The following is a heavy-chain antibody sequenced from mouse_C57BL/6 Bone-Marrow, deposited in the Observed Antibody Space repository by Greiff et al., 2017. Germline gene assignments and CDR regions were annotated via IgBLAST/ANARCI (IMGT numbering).Heavy chain of an antibody. CDR2: IWTGGGT. Sequence: VKVVESGPGLVAPSPSLSITCTVSGFSLTRYAISWVRQPPGKGLEWLGVIWTGGGTNYNSALKSRLSISKDNSKSQVFLKMNSLQTDDTARYYCARGTGTPYGDYWGQGTSVTVSS. CDR1: GFSLTRYA. D-gene: IGHD4-1*01. J-gene: IGHJ4*01. CDR3: ARGTGTPYGDY. V-gene: IGHV2-9-1*01.